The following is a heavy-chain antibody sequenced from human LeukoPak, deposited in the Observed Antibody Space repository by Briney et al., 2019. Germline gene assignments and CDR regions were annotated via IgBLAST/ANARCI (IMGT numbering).Heavy chain of an antibody. J-gene: IGHJ4*02. V-gene: IGHV4-59*01. Sequence: SESLSLTCTVSGASITTYYWTWIRQPLGKGLGWIGYIYHSGSTNYNPSLKSRVTISLDTSRNQFSLRLSSVTAADTAVYFCAREYSTSSEGDYFDYWGQGSLVTVSS. CDR3: AREYSTSSEGDYFDY. CDR2: IYHSGST. D-gene: IGHD6-6*01. CDR1: GASITTYY.